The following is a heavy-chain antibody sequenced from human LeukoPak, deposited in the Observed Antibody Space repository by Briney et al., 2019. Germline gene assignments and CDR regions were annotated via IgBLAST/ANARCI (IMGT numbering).Heavy chain of an antibody. Sequence: SETLSLTCTVSGGSISSYYWTWIRQPPGKGLEWIGYIYYSGSTNYNPSLKSRVTISVDTSKNQFPLKLTSVTAADTAVYYCARVTSGYYYYDYWGQGTLVTVSS. CDR3: ARVTSGYYYYDY. CDR1: GGSISSYY. CDR2: IYYSGST. D-gene: IGHD3-9*01. J-gene: IGHJ4*02. V-gene: IGHV4-59*01.